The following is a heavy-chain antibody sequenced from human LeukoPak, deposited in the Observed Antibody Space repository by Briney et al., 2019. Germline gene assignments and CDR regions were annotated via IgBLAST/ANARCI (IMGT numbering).Heavy chain of an antibody. CDR3: ARDGHRRYHYDSSGREDAFDI. CDR2: ISAYNGHT. J-gene: IGHJ3*02. Sequence: SVKVSCKASEYTFTVYYMHWVRQAPGQGLEWMGWISAYNGHTKYAQKVQGRVTMTRDTSTSTAYMELRSLRSDDTAVYYCARDGHRRYHYDSSGREDAFDIWGQGTMVTVSS. CDR1: EYTFTVYY. V-gene: IGHV1-18*04. D-gene: IGHD3-22*01.